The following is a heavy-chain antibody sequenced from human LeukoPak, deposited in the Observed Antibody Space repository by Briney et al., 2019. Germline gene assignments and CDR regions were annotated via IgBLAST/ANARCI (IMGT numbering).Heavy chain of an antibody. CDR2: IYNGGTT. J-gene: IGHJ4*02. V-gene: IGHV3-66*01. CDR3: GRWPTIGGR. CDR1: GFPVSDNY. D-gene: IGHD3-16*01. Sequence: PGGSLRLSCAASGFPVSDNYMTWVRQAPGKGLEWVSVIYNGGTTKYADSVKGRFIISRDNSRNMLYLQMNSMRVEDTAVYYCGRWPTIGGRWGQGTLVTVSS.